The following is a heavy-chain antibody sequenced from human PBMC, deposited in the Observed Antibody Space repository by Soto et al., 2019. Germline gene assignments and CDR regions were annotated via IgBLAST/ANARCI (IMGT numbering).Heavy chain of an antibody. J-gene: IGHJ5*02. D-gene: IGHD2-2*01. CDR3: VSDAHNITTSCYGNWIGP. Sequence: EVQLVESGGGLVQPGGSLRLSCAASGFTFSTYWMHWIRQVPGKGLEWVPRINSDARHTYYADSVDGSFTISRDNAKNTLHLETSSLVAEDTTVYYCVSDAHNITTSCYGNWIGPWCQGTLVTVSS. CDR2: INSDARHT. V-gene: IGHV3-74*01. CDR1: GFTFSTYW.